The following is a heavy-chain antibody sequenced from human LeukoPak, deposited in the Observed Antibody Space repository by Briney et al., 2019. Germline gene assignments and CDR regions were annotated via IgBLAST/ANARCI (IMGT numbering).Heavy chain of an antibody. CDR1: GFTVSSNY. D-gene: IGHD2-2*01. Sequence: GGSLRFSCAASGFTVSSNYMSWVRQAPGKGLEWVSVIYSGGSTYYADSVKGRFTISRDNSKNTLYLQMNSLRAEDTAVYYCARGLAATPTAFDIWGQGTMVTVSS. V-gene: IGHV3-66*01. CDR3: ARGLAATPTAFDI. CDR2: IYSGGST. J-gene: IGHJ3*02.